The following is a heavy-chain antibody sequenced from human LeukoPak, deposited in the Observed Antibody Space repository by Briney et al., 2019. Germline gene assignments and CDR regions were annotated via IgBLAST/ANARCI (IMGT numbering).Heavy chain of an antibody. V-gene: IGHV3-74*01. CDR3: ARDRLSGSYIDY. CDR1: GFTFSSYW. D-gene: IGHD1-26*01. Sequence: GGSLRLSCAASGFTFSSYWMHWVRQAPGKGLVWVSRINSDGSSTSYADSVKGRFTISRDNAKNTLYLQMNSLRAEDSTVYYCARDRLSGSYIDYWGQGTLVTVSS. J-gene: IGHJ4*02. CDR2: INSDGSST.